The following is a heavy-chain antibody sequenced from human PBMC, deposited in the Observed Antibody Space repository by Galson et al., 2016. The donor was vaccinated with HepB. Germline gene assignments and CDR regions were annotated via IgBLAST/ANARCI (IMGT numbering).Heavy chain of an antibody. V-gene: IGHV3-33*01. CDR1: GFTFSNYG. J-gene: IGHJ3*02. Sequence: SLRLSCAASGFTFSNYGMHWVRQAPGKGLEWVAVIWYDGSNKYNSDSVKGRFTISRDNSKNTVHLQMNRLRVEDTDVYYCLISELPAFDIWGQETMVTVS. CDR3: LISELPAFDI. D-gene: IGHD4-23*01. CDR2: IWYDGSNK.